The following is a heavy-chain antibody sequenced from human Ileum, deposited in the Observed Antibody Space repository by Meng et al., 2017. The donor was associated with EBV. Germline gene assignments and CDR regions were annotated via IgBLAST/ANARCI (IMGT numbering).Heavy chain of an antibody. J-gene: IGHJ1*01. CDR3: LRGSGGSV. D-gene: IGHD3-10*01. Sequence: QVQLRESRPARVKPSGTLSLPAAGSGASITNHNWWAWVRQPPGKGLEWIGEIPHRGSSAYNPSLKSRVSMSIDKSKNQFSLKLTSVTAADTAVYHCLRGSGGSVWGQGTLVTVSS. CDR1: GASITNHNW. CDR2: IPHRGSS. V-gene: IGHV4-4*02.